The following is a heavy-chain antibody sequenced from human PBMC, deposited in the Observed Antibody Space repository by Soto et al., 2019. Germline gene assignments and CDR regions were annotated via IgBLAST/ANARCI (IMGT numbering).Heavy chain of an antibody. V-gene: IGHV5-51*01. D-gene: IGHD5-18*01. CDR2: IYPDDSDT. CDR3: ARQQSAVVTAPSVH. J-gene: IGHJ4*02. CDR1: GYNFSTYW. Sequence: GESLKISCKGSGYNFSTYWIAWVRQMPGKGLEWMGIIYPDDSDTRYSPSFKGQVTMSADKSISTAYPQWSSLKASDTALYYCARQQSAVVTAPSVHWGQGTLVTVS.